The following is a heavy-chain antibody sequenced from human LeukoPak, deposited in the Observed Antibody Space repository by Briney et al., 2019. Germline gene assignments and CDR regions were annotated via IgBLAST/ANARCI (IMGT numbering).Heavy chain of an antibody. Sequence: GGSLRLSCAAAGFSFSTYSMSWVRQAPGKGLEWVANIKQDGSEKYYVDSVKGRFTISRDNAKNSLYLQMNSLRAEDTAVYYCARGTYYYGSGSYDPWGQGTLVTVSS. CDR2: IKQDGSEK. D-gene: IGHD3-10*01. J-gene: IGHJ5*02. CDR3: ARGTYYYGSGSYDP. CDR1: GFSFSTYS. V-gene: IGHV3-7*01.